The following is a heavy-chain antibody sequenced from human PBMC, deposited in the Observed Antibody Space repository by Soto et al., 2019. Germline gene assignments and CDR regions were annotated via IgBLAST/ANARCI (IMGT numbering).Heavy chain of an antibody. D-gene: IGHD1-1*01. Sequence: QVQLVQSGAEVKKPGSSVKVSCKASGGTFSSYAISWVRQAPGQGLEWMGGSIPIFGTANYAQKFQGRVKMTADESTSTAYMALSSLRSEDTAVYYCARATGTPYYFDYWGQGTLVTVSS. V-gene: IGHV1-69*12. CDR1: GGTFSSYA. CDR3: ARATGTPYYFDY. CDR2: SIPIFGTA. J-gene: IGHJ4*02.